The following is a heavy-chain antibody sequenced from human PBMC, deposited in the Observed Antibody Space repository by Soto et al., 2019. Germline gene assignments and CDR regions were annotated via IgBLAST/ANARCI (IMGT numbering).Heavy chain of an antibody. J-gene: IGHJ6*03. CDR1: GFTFSSYG. D-gene: IGHD2-2*01. CDR2: ISYDGSNK. V-gene: IGHV3-30*18. CDR3: AKEMVPSVVVPAAYVVGYYYYYMDV. Sequence: GGSLRLSCAASGFTFSSYGMHWVRQAPGKGLEWVAVISYDGSNKYYADSVKGRFTISRDNSKNTLYLQMNSLRAEDTAVYYCAKEMVPSVVVPAAYVVGYYYYYMDVWGKGTTVTVSS.